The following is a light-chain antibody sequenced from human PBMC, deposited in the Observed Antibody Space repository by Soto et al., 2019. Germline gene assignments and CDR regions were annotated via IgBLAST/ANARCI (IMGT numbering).Light chain of an antibody. CDR2: AAS. V-gene: IGKV1-9*01. J-gene: IGKJ4*01. Sequence: DSQLTQSPSFLSASVGDRVTITCLAIQDISDYLAWYEQRPGKAPRLLIYAASTLQSGVPSRFSGSGSGTEFTLTISSLPPEDFATYYCQQLNSSPLTFGGGTKVDIK. CDR3: QQLNSSPLT. CDR1: QDISDY.